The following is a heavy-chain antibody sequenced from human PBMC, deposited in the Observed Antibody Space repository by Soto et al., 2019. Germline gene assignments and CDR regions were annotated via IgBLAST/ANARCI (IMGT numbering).Heavy chain of an antibody. J-gene: IGHJ3*02. Sequence: GGSLRLSCAASGFTFSNAWMSWVRPAPGKGLEWVGRIKRKTDGETTTYAAPVKDRFTISRDESKNTLYLQMNSLKTEVTAVYYCTTIYDSSGYDAFDIWGQGTMITVSS. CDR3: TTIYDSSGYDAFDI. D-gene: IGHD3-22*01. CDR2: IKRKTDGETT. CDR1: GFTFSNAW. V-gene: IGHV3-15*01.